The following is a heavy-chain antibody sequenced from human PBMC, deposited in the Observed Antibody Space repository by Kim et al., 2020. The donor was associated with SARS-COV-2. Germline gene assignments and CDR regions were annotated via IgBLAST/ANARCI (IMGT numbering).Heavy chain of an antibody. CDR3: ATTTPMIVEEYYFDY. Sequence: SVKVSCKASGGTFSSYAISWVRQAPGQGLEWMGRIIPILGIANYAQKFQGRVTITADKSTSTAYMELSSLRSEDTAVYYCATTTPMIVEEYYFDYWGQGTLVTVSS. J-gene: IGHJ4*02. CDR1: GGTFSSYA. D-gene: IGHD3-22*01. V-gene: IGHV1-69*04. CDR2: IIPILGIA.